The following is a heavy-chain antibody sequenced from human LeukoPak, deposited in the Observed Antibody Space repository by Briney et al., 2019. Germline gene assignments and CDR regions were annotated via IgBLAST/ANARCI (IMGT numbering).Heavy chain of an antibody. CDR3: AREGRYYDFWSAYADWFDP. Sequence: GGSLRLSCAASGFTFSSYWMSWVRQAPGRGLEWVANIKQDGSEKYYVDSVKGRFTISRDNAKNSLYLQMNSLRAEDTAVYYCAREGRYYDFWSAYADWFDPWGQGTLVTVSS. V-gene: IGHV3-7*01. CDR2: IKQDGSEK. CDR1: GFTFSSYW. D-gene: IGHD3-3*01. J-gene: IGHJ5*02.